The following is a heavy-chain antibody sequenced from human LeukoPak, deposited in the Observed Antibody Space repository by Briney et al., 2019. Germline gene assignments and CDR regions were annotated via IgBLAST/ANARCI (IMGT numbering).Heavy chain of an antibody. CDR3: AKEYTGTFSPFPSYFDN. J-gene: IGHJ4*02. CDR1: GFTFSSYG. CDR2: IRYDGSDK. D-gene: IGHD1-26*01. Sequence: GGSLRLSCSASGFTFSSYGMHWVRQAPGKGLVWVAFIRYDGSDKYYAESVKGRFTISRDNSKNTLYLQMNSLRAEDTAIYYCAKEYTGTFSPFPSYFDNWGQGTLVTVSS. V-gene: IGHV3-30*02.